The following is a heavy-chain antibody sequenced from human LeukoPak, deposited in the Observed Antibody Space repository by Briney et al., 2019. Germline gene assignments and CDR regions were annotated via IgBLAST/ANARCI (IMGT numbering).Heavy chain of an antibody. V-gene: IGHV4-59*08. J-gene: IGHJ4*02. Sequence: SETLSLTCTVSGVSISSYYWSWIRQPPGKGLELIGYIYYSGSTNYNPSLKSRVTVSVDTSKNQFSLKLSSVTAADTAVYYCARQRFLEWYFDLWGQGTLVTVSS. CDR3: ARQRFLEWYFDL. CDR2: IYYSGST. D-gene: IGHD3-3*01. CDR1: GVSISSYY.